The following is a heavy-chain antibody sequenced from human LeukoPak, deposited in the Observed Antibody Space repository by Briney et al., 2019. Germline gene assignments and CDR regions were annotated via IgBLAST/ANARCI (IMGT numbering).Heavy chain of an antibody. CDR2: ISGYNGST. J-gene: IGHJ5*02. V-gene: IGHV1-18*01. Sequence: ASVKVSCKASGYIFTNFGISWVRQARGQGLEWMGWISGYNGSTKYVQKLQGRVTMPTDTSTSTAYMELRSLRSDDTAVYYCARDRGYSGSYHLNWFDPWGQGTLVTVSS. CDR3: ARDRGYSGSYHLNWFDP. D-gene: IGHD1-26*01. CDR1: GYIFTNFG.